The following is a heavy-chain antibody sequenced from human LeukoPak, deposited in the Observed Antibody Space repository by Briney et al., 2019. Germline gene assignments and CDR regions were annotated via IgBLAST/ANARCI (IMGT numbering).Heavy chain of an antibody. CDR2: ISGSGGST. Sequence: GGSLRLSCAASGFTFSSYAVSWVRQAPGKGLEWVSAISGSGGSTYYADSVKGRFTISRDNSKNTLYLQMNSLRAEDTAVYYCAGYGSGSYYNPSVFDYWGQGTLVTVSS. J-gene: IGHJ4*02. D-gene: IGHD3-10*01. CDR1: GFTFSSYA. V-gene: IGHV3-23*01. CDR3: AGYGSGSYYNPSVFDY.